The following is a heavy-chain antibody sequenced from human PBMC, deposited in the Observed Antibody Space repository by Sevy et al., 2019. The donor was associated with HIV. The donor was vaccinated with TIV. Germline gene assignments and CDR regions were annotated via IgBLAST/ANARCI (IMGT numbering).Heavy chain of an antibody. D-gene: IGHD6-19*01. V-gene: IGHV3-30-3*01. Sequence: GGSLRLSCAASGFTFSSYAMHWVRQAPGKGLEWVAVISYDGSNKYYADSVKGRFTISRDKSKNTLYLQMNSLEAEDTAVYYCARDECGSSGWYSAYIQTCLDYWGQGTLVTVSS. CDR3: ARDECGSSGWYSAYIQTCLDY. CDR1: GFTFSSYA. J-gene: IGHJ4*02. CDR2: ISYDGSNK.